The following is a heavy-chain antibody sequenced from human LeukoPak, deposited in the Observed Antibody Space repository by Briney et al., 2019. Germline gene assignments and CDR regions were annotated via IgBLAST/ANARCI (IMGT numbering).Heavy chain of an antibody. V-gene: IGHV1-2*02. J-gene: IGHJ5*02. CDR3: ARARGVGSEASRWFDP. Sequence: GASVKVSCKASGYIFTTYFMHWLRQAPGQGLEWMGWINPNSGGTNYAQKFQGRVTMTRDTSISTAYMELSRLRSDDTAVYYCARARGVGSEASRWFDPWGQGTLVTVSS. CDR2: INPNSGGT. CDR1: GYIFTTYF. D-gene: IGHD3-10*01.